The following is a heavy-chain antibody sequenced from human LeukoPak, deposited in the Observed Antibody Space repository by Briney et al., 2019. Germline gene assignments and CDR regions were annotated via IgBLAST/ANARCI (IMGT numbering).Heavy chain of an antibody. CDR2: IRSKAYGGTT. V-gene: IGHV3-49*04. J-gene: IGHJ4*02. CDR3: TRVKDPLSPQLADY. Sequence: GGSLRLSCTASGFTFGDYAMSWVRQAPGKGLEWVGFIRSKAYGGTTEYAASVKGRFTISRDDSKSIAYLQMNSLKTEDTAVYYCTRVKDPLSPQLADYWGQGTLVTVSS. D-gene: IGHD6-6*01. CDR1: GFTFGDYA.